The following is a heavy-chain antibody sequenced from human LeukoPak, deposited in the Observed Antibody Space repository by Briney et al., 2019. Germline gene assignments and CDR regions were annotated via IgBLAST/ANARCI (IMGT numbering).Heavy chain of an antibody. CDR3: AKSSTYYDILTGYLGHYFDY. Sequence: GGSLRLSCAASGFTFSSYAMSWVRQAPGKGLEWVSAISGSGGSTYYADSVKGRFTISRDNSKNTLYLQMNSPRAEDTAVYYCAKSSTYYDILTGYLGHYFDYWGQGTLVTVSS. V-gene: IGHV3-23*01. J-gene: IGHJ4*02. CDR1: GFTFSSYA. D-gene: IGHD3-9*01. CDR2: ISGSGGST.